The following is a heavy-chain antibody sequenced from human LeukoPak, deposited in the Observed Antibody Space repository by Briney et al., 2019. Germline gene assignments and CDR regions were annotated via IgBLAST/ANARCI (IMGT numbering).Heavy chain of an antibody. V-gene: IGHV3-64*01. D-gene: IGHD5-18*01. CDR2: ISTNGGST. CDR3: ARGRGYIYGYDY. J-gene: IGHJ4*02. CDR1: GFIFSNYD. Sequence: GGSLRLSCAASGFIFSNYDMHWVRQAPGKGLEYVSHISTNGGSTYYAISVKGRFTISRDNSKNTLYLQMGSLRAEDMAVYYCARGRGYIYGYDYWGQGTLVTVSS.